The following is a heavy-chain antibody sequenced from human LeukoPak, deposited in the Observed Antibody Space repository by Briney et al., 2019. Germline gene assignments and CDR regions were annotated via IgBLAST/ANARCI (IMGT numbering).Heavy chain of an antibody. CDR2: TYYMSKWNT. D-gene: IGHD6-19*01. CDR1: GDSVSSNSAA. CDR3: ARAGHGSHWFGP. J-gene: IGHJ5*02. V-gene: IGHV6-1*01. Sequence: SQTLSLTCAISGDSVSSNSAAWNWIRQSPSRGLEWLGRTYYMSKWNTQYAVSVESRIIINPDTSKNQFSLQLSSVTPEDTAVYYCARAGHGSHWFGPWGQGTLVTVSS.